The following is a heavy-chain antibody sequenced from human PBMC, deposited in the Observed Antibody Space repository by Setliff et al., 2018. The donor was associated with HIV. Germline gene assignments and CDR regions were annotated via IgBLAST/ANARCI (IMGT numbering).Heavy chain of an antibody. CDR1: GGTFSSYA. CDR3: ARGGADYDYVWGSYPQYYYYMDV. CDR2: IIPIFGTA. Sequence: GASVKVSCKASGGTFSSYAISWVRQAPGQGLEWMGGIIPIFGTANYAQKSQGRVTITTDESTSTAYMELSSLRSEDTAVYYCARGGADYDYVWGSYPQYYYYMDVWGKGTTVTVSS. J-gene: IGHJ6*03. D-gene: IGHD3-16*02. V-gene: IGHV1-69*05.